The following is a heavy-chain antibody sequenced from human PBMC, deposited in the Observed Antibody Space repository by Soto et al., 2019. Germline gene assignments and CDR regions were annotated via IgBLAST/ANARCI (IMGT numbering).Heavy chain of an antibody. CDR3: PGSGRAYYGMDV. V-gene: IGHV3-23*01. J-gene: IGHJ6*02. D-gene: IGHD3-10*01. CDR1: GFTFSSYA. CDR2: ISGSGGST. Sequence: EVQLLESGGGLVQPGGSLRLSCAASGFTFSSYAMSWVRQAPGKGLEWVSAISGSGGSTYYAASVKGRFTISRDNSKNPLYLQVNSLRAEDTAVYYCPGSGRAYYGMDVWGQGTTVTVSS.